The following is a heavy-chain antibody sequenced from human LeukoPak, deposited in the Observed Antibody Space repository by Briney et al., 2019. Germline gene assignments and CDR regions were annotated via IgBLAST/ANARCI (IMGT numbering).Heavy chain of an antibody. CDR2: IKSDVSKT. CDR3: TAIRPDY. Sequence: GGSLRLSCATSGYSFSTDWMHWVRQAPGKGLVWVARIKSDVSKTDYAASVKGRFTISRDDANNILYLKMNSLRVDDTAVYYCTAIRPDYWGQGTVVTVSS. V-gene: IGHV3-74*01. J-gene: IGHJ4*02. D-gene: IGHD2-21*02. CDR1: GYSFSTDW.